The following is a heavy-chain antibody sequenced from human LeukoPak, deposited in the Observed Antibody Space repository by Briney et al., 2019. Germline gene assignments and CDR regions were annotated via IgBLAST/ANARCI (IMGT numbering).Heavy chain of an antibody. CDR3: ARERGVVTLFALPLEGDAFDT. V-gene: IGHV1-46*01. CDR2: INPSGGST. J-gene: IGHJ3*02. Sequence: GASVTVSCKASGYTFTSYYMHWVRQAPGQGLEWMGIINPSGGSTSYAQKFQSRVTMTRDTSTSAVYMELSSLRSEDTAVYYCARERGVVTLFALPLEGDAFDTWGQGTMVTVSS. CDR1: GYTFTSYY. D-gene: IGHD4-23*01.